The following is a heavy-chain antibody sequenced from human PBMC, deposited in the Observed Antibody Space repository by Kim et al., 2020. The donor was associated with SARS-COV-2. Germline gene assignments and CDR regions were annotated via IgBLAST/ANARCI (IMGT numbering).Heavy chain of an antibody. J-gene: IGHJ4*02. CDR3: ARKGPRLYYYDSSGYGVAFDY. V-gene: IGHV4-34*01. CDR2: INHSGST. Sequence: SETLSLTCAVYGGSFSGYYWSWIRQPPGKGLEWIGEINHSGSTNYNPSLKSRVTISVDTSKNQFSLKLSSVTAADTAVYYCARKGPRLYYYDSSGYGVAFDYWGQGTLVTVSS. CDR1: GGSFSGYY. D-gene: IGHD3-22*01.